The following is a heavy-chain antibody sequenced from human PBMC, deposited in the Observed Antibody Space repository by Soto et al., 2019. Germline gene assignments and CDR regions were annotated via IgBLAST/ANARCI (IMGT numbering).Heavy chain of an antibody. V-gene: IGHV3-11*01. CDR1: GFAFSAHY. CDR3: ASDPYYYASGY. D-gene: IGHD3-10*01. J-gene: IGHJ4*02. CDR2: ISGSGTTI. Sequence: LRLSCAASGFAFSAHYMTWIRQAPGKGLEWVSYISGSGTTIYYTDSVKGRFTVPRDNAKNSLYLQMNSLRAEDTAVYYCASDPYYYASGYWGKRPLVTVSS.